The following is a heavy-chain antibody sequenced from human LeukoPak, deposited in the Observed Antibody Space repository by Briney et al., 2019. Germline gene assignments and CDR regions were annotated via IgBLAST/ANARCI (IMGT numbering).Heavy chain of an antibody. CDR2: ISYDGSNK. Sequence: GGSLRLSCAASGFTFSSYGMHWVRQAPGKGLEWVAVISYDGSNKYYADSVKGRFTISRDNSKNTLYLQMNSLRAEDTAVYYCAREGVYSSSSLDYWGQGTLVTVSS. J-gene: IGHJ4*02. CDR1: GFTFSSYG. D-gene: IGHD6-6*01. V-gene: IGHV3-30*03. CDR3: AREGVYSSSSLDY.